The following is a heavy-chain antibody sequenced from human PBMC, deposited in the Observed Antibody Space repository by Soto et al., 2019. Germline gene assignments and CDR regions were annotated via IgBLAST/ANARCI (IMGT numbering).Heavy chain of an antibody. CDR2: IIPVYGTV. Sequence: QVQLVQSGTEVTKPGSSVQVSCKLSGGTFGHNGISWVRQVPGQGLEWLGGIIPVYGTVNYALKFLGKVSITADKSTSTAYMELSGLRPEDTALYFCARDGGVIGMTTILDYWGQGTLIHVSS. V-gene: IGHV1-69*14. CDR1: GGTFGHNG. CDR3: ARDGGVIGMTTILDY. D-gene: IGHD3-10*01. J-gene: IGHJ4*02.